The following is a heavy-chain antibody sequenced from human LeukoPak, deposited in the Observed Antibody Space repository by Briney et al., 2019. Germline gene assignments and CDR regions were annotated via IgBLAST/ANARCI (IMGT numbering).Heavy chain of an antibody. V-gene: IGHV3-21*01. J-gene: IGHJ4*02. CDR1: GFTFSSYS. CDR3: ASSPFKLAASGY. CDR2: ISSSSSYI. Sequence: GGSLRLSCAASGFTFSSYSMNWVRQAPGKGLEWVSSISSSSSYIYYADSVKGRFTISRDNAKNSLYLQMNSLRAEDTAVYYCASSPFKLAASGYWGQGTLVTVSS. D-gene: IGHD6-25*01.